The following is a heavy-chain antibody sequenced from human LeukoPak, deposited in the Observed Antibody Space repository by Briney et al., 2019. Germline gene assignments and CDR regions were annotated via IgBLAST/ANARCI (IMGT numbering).Heavy chain of an antibody. D-gene: IGHD5-12*01. V-gene: IGHV3-33*01. CDR2: IWYDGSNK. J-gene: IGHJ4*02. CDR1: GFTFTNYV. Sequence: GGSLRLSCAVSGFTFTNYVVHWVRQAPGKGLEWVALIWYDGSNKNYADSVKGRFTISRDNSKNTLDLQMNSLRAEDTAVYYCARTGVVATSYFFDYWGQGILVTVSS. CDR3: ARTGVVATSYFFDY.